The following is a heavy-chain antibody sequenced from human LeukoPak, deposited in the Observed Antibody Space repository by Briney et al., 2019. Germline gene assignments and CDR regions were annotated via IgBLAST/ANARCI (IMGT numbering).Heavy chain of an antibody. Sequence: SETLSLTCAVYGGSFSGYYWSWIRQPPGKGPEWIGSFSYSGDGYYNSSLKSRVTISMGMSKNQFSLEVTSVTAADTAVYYCWAMVPTNKLDYWGQGTLVTVSS. D-gene: IGHD4/OR15-4a*01. CDR3: WAMVPTNKLDY. CDR1: GGSFSGYY. CDR2: FSYSGDG. V-gene: IGHV4-34*01. J-gene: IGHJ4*02.